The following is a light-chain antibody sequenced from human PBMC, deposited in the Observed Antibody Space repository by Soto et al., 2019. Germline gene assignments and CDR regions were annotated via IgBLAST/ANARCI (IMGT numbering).Light chain of an antibody. Sequence: QSVLTQPPSVSAAPGQRVTISCSGSRSDIGNNYVSWYQQLPGTAPKLLIYDNNQRPSGIPDRFSGSKSGTSATLGITGLQTGDEADYYCGTWDTSLSAVLFGGGTKVTV. CDR1: RSDIGNNY. J-gene: IGLJ2*01. CDR3: GTWDTSLSAVL. V-gene: IGLV1-51*01. CDR2: DNN.